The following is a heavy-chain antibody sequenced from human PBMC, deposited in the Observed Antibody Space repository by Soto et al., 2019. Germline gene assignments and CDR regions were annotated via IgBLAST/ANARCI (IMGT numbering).Heavy chain of an antibody. CDR1: GFVFSSSW. D-gene: IGHD3-22*01. V-gene: IGHV3-74*01. J-gene: IGHJ3*02. CDR2: INGDGSTT. CDR3: ARINYYDSSGYYFTAFDM. Sequence: GGSLRLSCSASGFVFSSSWMHWVRQAPGKGLVWVSRINGDGSTTTYADFVKGRFTISRDNAKNTVTLQMNSLRAEDTAVYYCARINYYDSSGYYFTAFDMWGQGTMVTVSS.